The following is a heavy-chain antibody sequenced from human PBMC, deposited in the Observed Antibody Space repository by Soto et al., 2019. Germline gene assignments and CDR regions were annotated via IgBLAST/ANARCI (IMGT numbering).Heavy chain of an antibody. Sequence: QVQLVQSGAEVKTPGSSVKVSCKASGGTFSSYSINWVRQAPGQGLEWMGGSIPVFGTANYAQTFQGRFTITADESTSTAYMELSSLRSEDTAVYYCAIPLPKQQLVRGAFDHWGQGTLVTVAS. D-gene: IGHD6-13*01. CDR3: AIPLPKQQLVRGAFDH. V-gene: IGHV1-69*01. J-gene: IGHJ4*02. CDR1: GGTFSSYS. CDR2: SIPVFGTA.